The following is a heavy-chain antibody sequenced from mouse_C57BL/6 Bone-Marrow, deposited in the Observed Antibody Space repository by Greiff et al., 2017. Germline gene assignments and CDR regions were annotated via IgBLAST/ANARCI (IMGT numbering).Heavy chain of an antibody. V-gene: IGHV5-15*01. Sequence: EVHLVESGGGLVQPGGSLKLSCAASGFTFSDYGMAWVRQAPRKGPEWVAFISNLAYSIYYADTVTGRYTISRANAKNTLYLEMSSLRSEDTAMYYGARHNYDYDVGYFYVGGTGTTVTVSS. CDR1: GFTFSDYG. CDR2: ISNLAYSI. CDR3: ARHNYDYDVGYFYV. D-gene: IGHD2-4*01. J-gene: IGHJ1*03.